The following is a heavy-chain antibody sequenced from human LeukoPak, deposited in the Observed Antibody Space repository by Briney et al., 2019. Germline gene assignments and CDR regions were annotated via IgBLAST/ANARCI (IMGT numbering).Heavy chain of an antibody. Sequence: PGRSLRLSCAASGFTFSSYGMHWVRQAPAKGLVCVAVISYDGSNKYYADSVKGRFTVSRDNSKNTLYLQMNSLRAEDTAVYYCAKDRRPYYYGMDVWGQGTTVTVSS. V-gene: IGHV3-30*18. J-gene: IGHJ6*02. CDR3: AKDRRPYYYGMDV. CDR1: GFTFSSYG. CDR2: ISYDGSNK.